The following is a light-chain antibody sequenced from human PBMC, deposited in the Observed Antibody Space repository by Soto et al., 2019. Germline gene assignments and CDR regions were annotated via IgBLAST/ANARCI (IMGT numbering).Light chain of an antibody. V-gene: IGLV2-8*01. CDR1: SSDVGAHNY. J-gene: IGLJ3*02. CDR2: DVN. CDR3: SSYAGGNNWV. Sequence: QAVVTQPPSASGSPGQSLTISCTGTSSDVGAHNYVSWYQQNPGKAPKLMLYDVNKRPSGVPDRFSGSKSGNTASLTVSGLQAEDEADYYCSSYAGGNNWVFGGGTKL.